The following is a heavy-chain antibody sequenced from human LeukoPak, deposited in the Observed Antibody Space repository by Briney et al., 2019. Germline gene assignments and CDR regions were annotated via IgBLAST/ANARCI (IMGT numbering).Heavy chain of an antibody. J-gene: IGHJ3*02. CDR3: ARVRYCSSTTCRGAFDI. D-gene: IGHD2-2*01. V-gene: IGHV3-72*01. Sequence: PGGSLRLSCAASGFTFSKAWMNWVRQAPGKGLEWVGRARNKANSYATEYAASVKGRFTISRDDSENSLYLQMNSLKTEDTAVYYCARVRYCSSTTCRGAFDIWGQGTMVTVSS. CDR1: GFTFSKAW. CDR2: ARNKANSYAT.